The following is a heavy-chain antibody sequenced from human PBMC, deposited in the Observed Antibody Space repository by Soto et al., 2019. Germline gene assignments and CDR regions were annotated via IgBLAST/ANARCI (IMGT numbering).Heavy chain of an antibody. CDR1: GGTFSSYA. Sequence: QVQLVQSGAEVKKPGSSVKVSCKASGGTFSSYAISWVRQAPGPGLEWMGGIIPIFGTANYAQKFQGRVTSTADESTSTAYMELSSLRSEDTAVYYCASNHYCGGDCYSSFDYWGQGTLVTVSS. V-gene: IGHV1-69*01. J-gene: IGHJ4*02. CDR2: IIPIFGTA. CDR3: ASNHYCGGDCYSSFDY. D-gene: IGHD2-21*02.